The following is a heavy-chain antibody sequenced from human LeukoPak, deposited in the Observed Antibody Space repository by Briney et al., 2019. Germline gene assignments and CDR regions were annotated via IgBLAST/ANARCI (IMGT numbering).Heavy chain of an antibody. Sequence: GGSLRLSCAASGFTFSSYWMSWVRQAPGKGLEWVANIKQDGSEKYYVDSVKGRFTISRDNAKNSLYLQMNSLRAEDTAVYYCARETPRYDILTGYSGGPFDYWGQGTLVIVSS. CDR2: IKQDGSEK. CDR1: GFTFSSYW. CDR3: ARETPRYDILTGYSGGPFDY. V-gene: IGHV3-7*01. D-gene: IGHD3-9*01. J-gene: IGHJ4*02.